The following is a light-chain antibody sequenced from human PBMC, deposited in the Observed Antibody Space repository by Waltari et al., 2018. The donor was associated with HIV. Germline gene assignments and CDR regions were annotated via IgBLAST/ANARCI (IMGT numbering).Light chain of an antibody. CDR1: SGHINYA. CDR3: QTWGTPHVV. V-gene: IGLV4-69*01. J-gene: IGLJ2*01. Sequence: QLVLTQSPSASASLGASVKLTCTLSSGHINYAIAWHQQQPDKGPPYLMKINSDGSHSKGDGIPDRLSGSSSGAERYLTISSLQSEDEADYYCQTWGTPHVVFGGGTKLTVL. CDR2: INSDGSH.